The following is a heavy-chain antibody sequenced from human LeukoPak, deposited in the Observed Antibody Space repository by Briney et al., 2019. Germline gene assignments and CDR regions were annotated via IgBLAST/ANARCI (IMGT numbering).Heavy chain of an antibody. Sequence: ASVKVSCKASGYTFTRYGITWVRQAPGQGLEWMGWISAYNGNTNNAQKFQGRLTVTTDTSTNTAYMELRSLRPDDTAVYYCARDFFHGHCSGLTCFLLDSWGQGSLVTVSS. J-gene: IGHJ4*02. CDR2: ISAYNGNT. V-gene: IGHV1-18*01. D-gene: IGHD2-15*01. CDR1: GYTFTRYG. CDR3: ARDFFHGHCSGLTCFLLDS.